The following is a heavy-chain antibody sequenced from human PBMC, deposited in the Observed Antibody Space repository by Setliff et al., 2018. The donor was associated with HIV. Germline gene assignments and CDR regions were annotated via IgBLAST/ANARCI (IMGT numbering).Heavy chain of an antibody. D-gene: IGHD3-3*01. CDR2: INNYGVT. CDR1: GGSFSGFS. CDR3: SRGPTIRGSFTGVVYTAPLPSFDT. J-gene: IGHJ4*02. Sequence: SETLSLTCAVYGGSFSGFSWNWIRQPPGKGLERIGDINNYGVTLYTSSLAGRVTISVDTSKNQFSLTLKSLTVADTALYFCSRGPTIRGSFTGVVYTAPLPSFDTWSQGSLVTVSS. V-gene: IGHV4-34*01.